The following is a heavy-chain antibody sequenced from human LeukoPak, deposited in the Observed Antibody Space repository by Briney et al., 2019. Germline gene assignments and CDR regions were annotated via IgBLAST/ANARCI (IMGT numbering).Heavy chain of an antibody. D-gene: IGHD3-22*01. J-gene: IGHJ4*02. CDR1: GFTISSYS. CDR3: ARGRYDSSGYYPIFDY. Sequence: GGSLRLSCAASGFTISSYSMNWVRQAPGKGLEWVSYISYRSSPIHYADSVKGRFTISRDKAKNSLYLQMNSLRAEDTAVYYCARGRYDSSGYYPIFDYWGQGTLVTVTS. CDR2: ISYRSSPI. V-gene: IGHV3-48*01.